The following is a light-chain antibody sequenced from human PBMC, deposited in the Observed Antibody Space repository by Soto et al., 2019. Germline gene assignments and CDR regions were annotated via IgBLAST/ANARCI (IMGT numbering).Light chain of an antibody. V-gene: IGKV1-5*01. Sequence: DLPMTQPTSPLYASRGDQVTITHRASQGISNWLAWYQQKPGKAPKLLISDASSFESGVPSRVSGSGSGTEFTLTVSSLQPDDFATYYCQQYSTYSGTFGQRNKV. J-gene: IGKJ1*01. CDR2: DAS. CDR3: QQYSTYSGT. CDR1: QGISNW.